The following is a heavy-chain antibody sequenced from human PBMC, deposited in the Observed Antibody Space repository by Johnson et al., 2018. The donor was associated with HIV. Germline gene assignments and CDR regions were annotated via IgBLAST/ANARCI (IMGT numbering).Heavy chain of an antibody. CDR3: AKATTGSDAFDI. D-gene: IGHD1-1*01. CDR2: ISYDGSNK. CDR1: GFTFSNFA. Sequence: QVQLVESGGGVVQPGRSLRLSCAASGFTFSNFAMHWVRQAPGKGLEWVVVISYDGSNKYFADSVKGRFTISRDNSKNTLYLQMNSLRAEDTAVYYCAKATTGSDAFDIWGQGTMVTVSS. J-gene: IGHJ3*02. V-gene: IGHV3-30*04.